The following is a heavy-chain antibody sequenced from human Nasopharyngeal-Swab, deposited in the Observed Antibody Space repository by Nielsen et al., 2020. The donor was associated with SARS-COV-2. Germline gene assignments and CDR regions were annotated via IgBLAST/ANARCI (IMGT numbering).Heavy chain of an antibody. CDR3: ARAAVKYEYLTGYSWSYHYYGMDV. Sequence: CYAGSGCIFSGYGIHWVRQAPGKGLEWVAVTSSDGSENYYADSLKGRFTISRDNSKNTLYLQMNSLRAEDTAVYYCARAAVKYEYLTGYSWSYHYYGMDVWGQGTTVTVSS. CDR1: GCIFSGYG. CDR2: TSSDGSEN. V-gene: IGHV3-30*03. D-gene: IGHD3-9*01. J-gene: IGHJ6*02.